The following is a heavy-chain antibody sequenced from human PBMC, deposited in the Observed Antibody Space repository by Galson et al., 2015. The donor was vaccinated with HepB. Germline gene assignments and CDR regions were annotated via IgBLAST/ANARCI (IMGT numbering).Heavy chain of an antibody. V-gene: IGHV3-23*01. Sequence: SLRLSCAASGFSFYNFAMSWVRQAPGKGPEWVSGISGSSGRTHYTESVKGRFTISRDNSKKMVFLQTNTLRVEDTAVYYCAKMRGAGQHYHYSMNVWGQGTTVTVSS. CDR3: AKMRGAGQHYHYSMNV. J-gene: IGHJ6*02. D-gene: IGHD3-16*02. CDR1: GFSFYNFA. CDR2: ISGSSGRT.